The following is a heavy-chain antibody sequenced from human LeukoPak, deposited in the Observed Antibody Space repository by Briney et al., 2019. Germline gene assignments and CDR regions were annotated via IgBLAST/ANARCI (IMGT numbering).Heavy chain of an antibody. CDR1: IGSISSSKW. CDR2: IYLYGTT. Sequence: SETLSLTCSVSIGSISSSKWWSWVRQSPVKGLEWIGEIYLYGTTNYNPSFTGRVTMSVDRSRNQFSLKLTSVTAADTAVYYCARQRWEQQGRDYYFNGLDVWGPGTTVIVSS. V-gene: IGHV4-4*02. CDR3: ARQRWEQQGRDYYFNGLDV. J-gene: IGHJ6*02. D-gene: IGHD1/OR15-1a*01.